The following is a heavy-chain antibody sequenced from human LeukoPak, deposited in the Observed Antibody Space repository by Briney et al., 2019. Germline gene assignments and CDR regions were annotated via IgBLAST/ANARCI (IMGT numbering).Heavy chain of an antibody. V-gene: IGHV3-9*01. Sequence: PGGSLRLSCAASGFTFDDYAMHWVRQAPGKGLEWVSGISWNSGSIGYADSVKGRFTISRDNAKNSLYLQMNSLRAEDTALYYCAGSLHIVVVTAILGAFDIWGQGTMVTVSS. J-gene: IGHJ3*02. CDR1: GFTFDDYA. CDR2: ISWNSGSI. CDR3: AGSLHIVVVTAILGAFDI. D-gene: IGHD2-21*02.